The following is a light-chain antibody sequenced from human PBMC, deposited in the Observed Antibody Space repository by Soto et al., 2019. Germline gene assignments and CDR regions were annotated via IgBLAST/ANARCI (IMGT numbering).Light chain of an antibody. CDR2: GAS. CDR3: QQYNNWPPWT. V-gene: IGKV3-15*01. CDR1: QSVRNN. Sequence: EIMMTQSPATLSVSPGERATLSCRASQSVRNNLAWYQQKPGQAPTLLIYGASTRATGIPDRFGGSGSGTEFTLTISSLQSEDFAVYYCQQYNNWPPWTFGQGTKVEFK. J-gene: IGKJ1*01.